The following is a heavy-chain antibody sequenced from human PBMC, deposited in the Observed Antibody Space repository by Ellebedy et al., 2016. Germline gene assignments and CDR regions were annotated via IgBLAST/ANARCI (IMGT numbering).Heavy chain of an antibody. CDR1: GYTFTSYY. Sequence: ASVKVSCKASGYTFTSYYMHWVRQAPGQGLEWMGIINPSGGSTSYAQKFQGRVTITRDTSAGTAYMELSSLRSEDTAVYYCARGIITAVGLQPNFDYWGQGALVTVSS. V-gene: IGHV1-46*01. D-gene: IGHD6-13*01. CDR2: INPSGGST. CDR3: ARGIITAVGLQPNFDY. J-gene: IGHJ4*02.